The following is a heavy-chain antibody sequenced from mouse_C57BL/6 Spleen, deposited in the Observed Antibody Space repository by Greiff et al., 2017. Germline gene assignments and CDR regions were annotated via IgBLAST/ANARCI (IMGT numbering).Heavy chain of an antibody. CDR2: ISSGSSTI. V-gene: IGHV5-17*01. CDR1: GFTFSDYG. J-gene: IGHJ4*01. D-gene: IGHD2-1*01. CDR3: ATSTINATSGPYAMDD. Sequence: EVHLVESGGGLVKPGGSLKLSCAASGFTFSDYGMHWVRQAPEKGLEWVAYISSGSSTIYYADTVKGRFTISRDNAKNTLFLQMTSLRSEDTAMYSGATSTINATSGPYAMDDWGQGTSVTVSS.